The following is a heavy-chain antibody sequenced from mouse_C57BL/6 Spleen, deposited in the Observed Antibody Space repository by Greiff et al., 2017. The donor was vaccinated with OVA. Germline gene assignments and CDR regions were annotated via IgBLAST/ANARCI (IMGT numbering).Heavy chain of an antibody. V-gene: IGHV1-50*01. J-gene: IGHJ2*01. CDR3: ARSHYYGNYGDY. CDR1: GYTFTSYW. CDR2: IDPSDSYT. D-gene: IGHD2-1*01. Sequence: VQLQQPGAELVKPGASVKLSCKASGYTFTSYWMQWVKQRPGQGLEWTGEIDPSDSYTNYNQKFKGKATLTVDTSSSTAYMQLSSLTSEDSAVYYCARSHYYGNYGDYWGQGTTLTVSS.